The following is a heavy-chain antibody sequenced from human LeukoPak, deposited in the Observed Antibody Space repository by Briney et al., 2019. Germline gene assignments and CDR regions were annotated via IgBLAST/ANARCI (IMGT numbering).Heavy chain of an antibody. V-gene: IGHV1-2*02. D-gene: IGHD6-19*01. Sequence: ASVKVSCKASGYTFTGYYMHWARQAPGQGLEWMGWINPNSGGTNYAQKFQGRVTMTRDTSISTAYMELSRLRSDDTAVYYCARRSSGWYDFDYWGQGTLVTVSS. CDR1: GYTFTGYY. J-gene: IGHJ4*02. CDR3: ARRSSGWYDFDY. CDR2: INPNSGGT.